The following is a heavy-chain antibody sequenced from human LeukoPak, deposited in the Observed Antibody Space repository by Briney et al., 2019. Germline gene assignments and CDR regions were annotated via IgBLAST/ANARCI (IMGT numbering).Heavy chain of an antibody. D-gene: IGHD3-22*01. Sequence: GGSLRLSCAASGFTFSTYAMSWVRQAPGKGLEWVSCISGSGDSTNYADSVKGRFTISRDNSKNTLYLQVNSLRAEDTAVYYCVKDWPFYDSSGSNWFDPWGQGTLVTVCS. CDR2: ISGSGDST. CDR1: GFTFSTYA. J-gene: IGHJ5*02. CDR3: VKDWPFYDSSGSNWFDP. V-gene: IGHV3-23*01.